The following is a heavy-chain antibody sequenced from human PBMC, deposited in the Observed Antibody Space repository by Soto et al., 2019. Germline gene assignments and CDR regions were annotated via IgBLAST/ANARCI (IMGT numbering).Heavy chain of an antibody. D-gene: IGHD2-2*01. CDR1: TFTLSTYG. V-gene: IGHV3-30*03. J-gene: IGHJ6*02. CDR3: ARGAEYQVLSRDYFYGMDV. CDR2: ISHVGNNK. Sequence: QVQLVESGGGVVQPGRSLRLSCAASTFTLSTYGMHWVRQAPGKRLEWVAVISHVGNNKYYADSVKGRFTISRDNSRNTLSLQMNSLTTEDTAVYYCARGAEYQVLSRDYFYGMDVWGQGIMVTVSS.